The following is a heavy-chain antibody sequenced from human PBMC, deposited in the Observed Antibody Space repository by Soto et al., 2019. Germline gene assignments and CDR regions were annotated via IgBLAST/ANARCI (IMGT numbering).Heavy chain of an antibody. CDR2: ISGSGGST. CDR1: GFTFSSYA. CDR3: AKDKGMGSSGAFDY. D-gene: IGHD6-6*01. Sequence: EVQLLESGGGLVQPGGSLRLSCAASGFTFSSYAMSWVRQAPGKGREWVSAISGSGGSTYYADSVKGRFTISSDNSTNTLELQMNSLRAEDTAVYYCAKDKGMGSSGAFDYWRQGTLVTVSS. V-gene: IGHV3-23*01. J-gene: IGHJ4*02.